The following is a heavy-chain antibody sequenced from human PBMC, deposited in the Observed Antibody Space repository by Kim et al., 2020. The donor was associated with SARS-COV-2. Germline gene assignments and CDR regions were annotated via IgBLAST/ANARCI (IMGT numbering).Heavy chain of an antibody. V-gene: IGHV3-33*01. J-gene: IGHJ6*02. D-gene: IGHD3-10*01. CDR3: ARELSYGSGLGGYGMDV. Sequence: GGSLRLSCAASGFTFSSYGMHWVRQAPGKGLEWVAVIWYDGSNKYYADSVKGRFTISRDNSKNTLYLQMNSLRAEDTAVYYCARELSYGSGLGGYGMDVWGQGTTVTVSS. CDR1: GFTFSSYG. CDR2: IWYDGSNK.